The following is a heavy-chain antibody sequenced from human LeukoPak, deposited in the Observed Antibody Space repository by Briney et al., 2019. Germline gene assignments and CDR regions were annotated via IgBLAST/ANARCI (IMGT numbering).Heavy chain of an antibody. CDR2: SNHRGTT. D-gene: IGHD2-2*01. CDR1: GGSFSSYY. Sequence: SETLSLTCAVYGGSFSSYYYTWIRQPPGKGLEWIGESNHRGTTSYNPSLKSRVTISVDTSKDQVSLTLTSLTVADTAMYYCTRGEFTNSWHQKKNNWFDPWGQGTQVTVSS. CDR3: TRGEFTNSWHQKKNNWFDP. V-gene: IGHV4-34*01. J-gene: IGHJ5*02.